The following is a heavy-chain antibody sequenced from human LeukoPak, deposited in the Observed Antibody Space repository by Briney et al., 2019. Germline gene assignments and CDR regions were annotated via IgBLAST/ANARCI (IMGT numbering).Heavy chain of an antibody. V-gene: IGHV3-23*01. CDR1: GLTFNTYA. CDR2: ISGSGGSA. CDR3: AKGPVVPAATYYFDY. D-gene: IGHD2-2*01. Sequence: GGSLRLSCAASGLTFNTYAMTWVRQAPGKGLEWVSAISGSGGSAFYADSVKGRFTISRDNSKSTLYLQMTSLRAEDTAVYYCAKGPVVPAATYYFDYWGQGTLVTVSS. J-gene: IGHJ4*02.